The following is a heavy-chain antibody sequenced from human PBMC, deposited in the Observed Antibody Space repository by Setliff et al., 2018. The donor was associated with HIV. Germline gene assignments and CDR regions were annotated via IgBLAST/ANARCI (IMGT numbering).Heavy chain of an antibody. Sequence: SETLSLTCTVSGDPIFIGGYYWSWIRQHPGGGLEWIGYIYHTGKTYYNPSLQSRIIMSLDMSQNQFSLKLSSVTAADTAVYYCAKEGNSVDNWLDPWGPGTLGTV. J-gene: IGHJ5*02. V-gene: IGHV4-31*03. D-gene: IGHD1-26*01. CDR2: IYHTGKT. CDR3: AKEGNSVDNWLDP. CDR1: GDPIFIGGYY.